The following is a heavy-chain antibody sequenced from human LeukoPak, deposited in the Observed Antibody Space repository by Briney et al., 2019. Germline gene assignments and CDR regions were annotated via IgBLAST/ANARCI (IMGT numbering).Heavy chain of an antibody. V-gene: IGHV3-21*01. J-gene: IGHJ2*01. CDR3: AREERDGYNYYWYFDL. D-gene: IGHD5-24*01. CDR2: ISSSSSYI. CDR1: GFTFSNYN. Sequence: GGSLRLSCAASGFTFSNYNMHWVRQAPGKGLEWVSSISSSSSYIYYADSVKGRFTISRDNAKNSLYLQMNSLRAEDTAVYSCAREERDGYNYYWYFDLWGRGTLVTVSS.